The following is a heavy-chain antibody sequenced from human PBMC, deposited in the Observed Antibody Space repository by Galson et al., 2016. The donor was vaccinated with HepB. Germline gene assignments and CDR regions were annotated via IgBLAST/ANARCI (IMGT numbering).Heavy chain of an antibody. J-gene: IGHJ6*02. V-gene: IGHV3-33*06. Sequence: SLRLSCAASGFTFTNYGMHWVRQAPGKGLEWVAVIWYDGSKEYYTEAVKGRFTISRDNSKNKFYLQMNSLRDEDTAVYYCAKGAYFLESEGMDVWGQGTSVTVSS. CDR3: AKGAYFLESEGMDV. CDR1: GFTFTNYG. CDR2: IWYDGSKE. D-gene: IGHD3-3*01.